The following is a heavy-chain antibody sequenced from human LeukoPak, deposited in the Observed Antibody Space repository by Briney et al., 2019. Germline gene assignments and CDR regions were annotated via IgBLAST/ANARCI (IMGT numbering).Heavy chain of an antibody. J-gene: IGHJ4*02. CDR1: GYSISSGYY. V-gene: IGHV4-38-2*02. Sequence: PSETLSLTCTASGYSISSGYYWGWIRQPPGKGLEWIGSIYHSGSTYYNPSLKSRVTISVDTSKNQFSLKLSSVTAADTAVYYCARHGTWRLWFSAAGGRRSYYFDYWGQGTLVTVSS. CDR2: IYHSGST. CDR3: ARHGTWRLWFSAAGGRRSYYFDY. D-gene: IGHD3-10*01.